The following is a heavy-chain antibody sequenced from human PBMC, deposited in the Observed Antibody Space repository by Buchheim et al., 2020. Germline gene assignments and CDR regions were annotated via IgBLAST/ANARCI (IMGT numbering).Heavy chain of an antibody. CDR1: GFTFVNVA. D-gene: IGHD3-10*01. Sequence: EVQLLESGGGLVQPGEPLRLSCEASGFTFVNVAMHWFRQAPGKGLEWVSSACTGGAGFYAESVKGRFSVSRDNSRETRELTMTSLRAEDTAIYYCARSRLLDYWSQGT. J-gene: IGHJ4*02. CDR3: ARSRLLDY. CDR2: SACTGGAG. V-gene: IGHV3-23*01.